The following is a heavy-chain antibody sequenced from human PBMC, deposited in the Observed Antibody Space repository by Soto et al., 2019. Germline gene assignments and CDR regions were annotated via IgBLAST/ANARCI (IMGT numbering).Heavy chain of an antibody. CDR1: GYTFTSYY. D-gene: IGHD3-3*01. Sequence: SVKVSCKASGYTFTSYYMHWVRQAPGQGLEWMGRIIPILGIANYAQKFQGRVTITADKSTSTAYMELNSLRAEDTAVYYCAKSHDFWPPRVWGQGTTVTVSS. CDR2: IIPILGIA. J-gene: IGHJ6*02. CDR3: AKSHDFWPPRV. V-gene: IGHV1-69*02.